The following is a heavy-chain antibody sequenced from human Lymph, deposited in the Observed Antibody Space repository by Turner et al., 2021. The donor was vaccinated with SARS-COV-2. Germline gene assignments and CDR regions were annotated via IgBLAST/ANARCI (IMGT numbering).Heavy chain of an antibody. J-gene: IGHJ4*01. Sequence: QVQRVRSGGGLVRPGRSRNPSLAGFGFTFSTNGMHWVRQAPGKGLEWVAVIWYDGSNKYYADSVKGRFTISRDNSKNTLYLQMNSLRAEDTAVYYCAREGEVGATGFDYWGQGTLVTVSS. D-gene: IGHD1-26*01. CDR1: GFTFSTNG. V-gene: IGHV3-33*01. CDR3: AREGEVGATGFDY. CDR2: IWYDGSNK.